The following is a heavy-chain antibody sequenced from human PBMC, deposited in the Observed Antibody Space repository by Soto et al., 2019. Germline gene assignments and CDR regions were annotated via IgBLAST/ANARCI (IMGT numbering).Heavy chain of an antibody. CDR2: ISYDGSNK. Sequence: ESGGGVVQPGRSLRLSCAASGFTFSSYGMHWVRQAPGKGLAWVAVISYDGSNKYYADSVKGRFTISRDNSKNTLYLQMNSLRAEDTAVYYCAKDMDVWGQGTTVTVSS. CDR1: GFTFSSYG. J-gene: IGHJ6*02. CDR3: AKDMDV. V-gene: IGHV3-30*18.